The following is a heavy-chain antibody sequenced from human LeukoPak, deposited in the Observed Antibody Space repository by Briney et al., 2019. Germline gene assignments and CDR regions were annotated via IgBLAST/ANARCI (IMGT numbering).Heavy chain of an antibody. J-gene: IGHJ4*02. Sequence: NPSETLSLTCTVSGGSISSYYWSWIRQPPGKGLEWIGYIYYSGSTNYNPSLKSRVTISVDTSKNQFSLRLGSVTAADTAVYYCARVTGYVMEDYFDYWGQGTLVTVSS. CDR1: GGSISSYY. V-gene: IGHV4-59*01. CDR2: IYYSGST. CDR3: ARVTGYVMEDYFDY. D-gene: IGHD6-13*01.